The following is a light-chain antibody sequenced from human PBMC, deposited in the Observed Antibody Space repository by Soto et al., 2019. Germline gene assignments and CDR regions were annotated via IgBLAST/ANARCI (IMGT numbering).Light chain of an antibody. Sequence: DIVMTQSPDSLAVSLGERATINCKSSQSALYSSNNKNYLAWYQQKPGQPPKLLIYCASTREAGVPDRLSGSGSVTDFTLTISILQAEDVAVYYCQQYYSTPVPFGGGTKVEIK. CDR2: CAS. V-gene: IGKV4-1*01. J-gene: IGKJ4*01. CDR1: QSALYSSNNKNY. CDR3: QQYYSTPVP.